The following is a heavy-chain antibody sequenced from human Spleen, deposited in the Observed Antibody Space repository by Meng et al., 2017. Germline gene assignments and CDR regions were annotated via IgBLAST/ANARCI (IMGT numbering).Heavy chain of an antibody. V-gene: IGHV4-61*02. D-gene: IGHD5-18*01. Sequence: SETLSLTCTVSGESISSGTYYWSWIWQPAGKGLEWIGRIYKSGSTNYNPSLKSRVTISVDTSKNQFSLKLNSVTAADTAVYYCARDGHSTFDYWGQGTLVTVSS. CDR3: ARDGHSTFDY. CDR2: IYKSGST. CDR1: GESISSGTYY. J-gene: IGHJ4*02.